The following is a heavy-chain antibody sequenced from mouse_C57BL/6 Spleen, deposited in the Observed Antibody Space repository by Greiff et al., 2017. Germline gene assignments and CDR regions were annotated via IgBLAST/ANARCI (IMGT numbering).Heavy chain of an antibody. V-gene: IGHV5-4*01. CDR3: ARDYYGTPFAY. CDR1: GFTFSSYA. D-gene: IGHD1-1*01. CDR2: ISDGGSYT. J-gene: IGHJ3*01. Sequence: EVKLMESGGGLVKPGGSLKLSCAASGFTFSSYAMSWVRQTPEKRLEWVATISDGGSYTYYPDNVKGRFTISRDKAKNNLYLQMSHLKSEDTAMYYCARDYYGTPFAYWGQGTLVTVSA.